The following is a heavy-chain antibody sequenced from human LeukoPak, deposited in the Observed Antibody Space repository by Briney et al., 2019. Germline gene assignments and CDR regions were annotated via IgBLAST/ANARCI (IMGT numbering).Heavy chain of an antibody. V-gene: IGHV4-34*01. CDR1: GGSFSGYY. J-gene: IGHJ5*02. D-gene: IGHD2-15*01. CDR2: INHSGST. CDR3: VRSHRRSRFDP. Sequence: PSETLSLTCAVYGGSFSGYYWSWIRQPPGKGLEWIGEINHSGSTNYNPSLKSRVTISVDTSKNQFSLKLSSVTAAGTAVYYCVRSHRRSRFDPWGQGTLVTVSS.